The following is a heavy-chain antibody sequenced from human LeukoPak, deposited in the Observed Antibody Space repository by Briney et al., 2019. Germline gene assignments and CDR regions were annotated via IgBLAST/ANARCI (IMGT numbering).Heavy chain of an antibody. CDR3: AKCRGGGGEYWHFDL. V-gene: IGHV3-23*01. CDR2: LSGSGTRT. J-gene: IGHJ2*01. Sequence: GGSLRLSCAARGFPFRSFAMGGVRQAPGKGVEWGSALSGSGTRTIYADSVRGRFTISRDNSKNTLYLHMNSLRAEDSAVYYCAKCRGGGGEYWHFDLWGRGILVSVSS. D-gene: IGHD2-15*01. CDR1: GFPFRSFA.